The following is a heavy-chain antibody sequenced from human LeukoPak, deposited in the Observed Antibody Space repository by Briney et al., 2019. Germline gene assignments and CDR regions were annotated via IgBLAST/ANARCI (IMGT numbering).Heavy chain of an antibody. J-gene: IGHJ4*02. Sequence: SGTLSLTCAVSGASITSNWWNWVRQPPGKGLEWIGEIHHSGSANYNPSLKSRVTISLDTSENQFSLRLSSVTAADTAVYYCVRDRGEWSYSHDYWGQGTLVTVSS. D-gene: IGHD3-10*01. CDR3: VRDRGEWSYSHDY. CDR1: GASITSNW. CDR2: IHHSGSA. V-gene: IGHV4-4*02.